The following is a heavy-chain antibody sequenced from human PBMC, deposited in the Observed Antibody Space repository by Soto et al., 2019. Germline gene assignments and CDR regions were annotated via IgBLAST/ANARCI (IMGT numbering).Heavy chain of an antibody. CDR2: TYYRSKWYN. J-gene: IGHJ5*02. Sequence: SQTLSLTCAISGDSVSSNSAAWNWIRQSPSRGLEWLGRTYYRSKWYNDYAVSVKGRITINPDTSKNQFSLQLNSVTPEDTAVYYCARGTYGDLISPPNWFDPWGQGTLVTVSS. V-gene: IGHV6-1*01. D-gene: IGHD4-17*01. CDR3: ARGTYGDLISPPNWFDP. CDR1: GDSVSSNSAA.